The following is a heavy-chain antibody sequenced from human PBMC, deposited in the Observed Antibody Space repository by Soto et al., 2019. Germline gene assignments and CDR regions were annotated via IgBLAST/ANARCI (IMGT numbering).Heavy chain of an antibody. Sequence: QVQLVESGGGVVQPGRSLRLSCAASGFTFSSYGMHWVRQAPGKGLEWVAVISYDGSNKYYADSVRGRFTISRDNSKNTLYLQKNSLRAEDTAVYYCAKDRPSGSRPYYYGMGVWGQGTTVTVSS. CDR1: GFTFSSYG. CDR3: AKDRPSGSRPYYYGMGV. J-gene: IGHJ6*02. D-gene: IGHD1-26*01. CDR2: ISYDGSNK. V-gene: IGHV3-30*18.